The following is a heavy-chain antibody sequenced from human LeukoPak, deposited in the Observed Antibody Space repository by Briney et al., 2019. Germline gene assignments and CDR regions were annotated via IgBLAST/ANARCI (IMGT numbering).Heavy chain of an antibody. J-gene: IGHJ4*02. CDR1: GGSISSSSYY. CDR3: ARDRMATINY. Sequence: PSGTLSLTCTVSGGSISSSSYYWGWIRQPPGKGLEWIGSIYYSGSTYYNPSLKSRVTISVDTSKNQFSLKLSSVTAADMAVYYCARDRMATINYWGQGTLVTVSS. D-gene: IGHD5-24*01. V-gene: IGHV4-39*07. CDR2: IYYSGST.